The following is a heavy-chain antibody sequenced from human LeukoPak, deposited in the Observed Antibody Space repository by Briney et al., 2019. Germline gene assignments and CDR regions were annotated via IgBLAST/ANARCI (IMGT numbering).Heavy chain of an antibody. V-gene: IGHV1-18*01. CDR3: ASIAAAGTGVAYYYYGRDV. D-gene: IGHD6-13*01. CDR1: GYTFTSYG. J-gene: IGHJ6*02. Sequence: ASVKVSCKASGYTFTSYGISWVRQAPGQGLEWMGWISAYNGNTNYAQKLQGRVTMTTDTSTSTAYMELRSLRSDDTAVYYCASIAAAGTGVAYYYYGRDVWGQGTTVTVSS. CDR2: ISAYNGNT.